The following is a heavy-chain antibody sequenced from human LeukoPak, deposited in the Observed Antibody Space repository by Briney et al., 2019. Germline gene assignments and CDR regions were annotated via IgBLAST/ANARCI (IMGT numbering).Heavy chain of an antibody. CDR3: ARNKGWLQWDLDY. CDR1: GGSISSSGYY. D-gene: IGHD5-24*01. J-gene: IGHJ4*02. V-gene: IGHV4-61*05. CDR2: IYYSGST. Sequence: SETLSLTCTVSGGSISSSGYYWGWIRQPPGKGLEWIGYIYYSGSTNYNPSPKSRVTISVDTSKNQFSLKLSSVTAADTAVYYCARNKGWLQWDLDYWGQGTLVTVSS.